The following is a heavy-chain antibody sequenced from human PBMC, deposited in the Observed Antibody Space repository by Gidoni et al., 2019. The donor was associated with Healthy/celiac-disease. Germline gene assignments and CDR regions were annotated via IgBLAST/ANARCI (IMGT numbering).Heavy chain of an antibody. CDR1: GFTFSSYE. D-gene: IGHD2-15*01. CDR3: ARDSGCSGGSCNWYFDL. Sequence: EVQLVESGGGLVQPGGSLRLSCAASGFTFSSYEMNRVRQAPGKGLEWVSYISSSGSTIYYADSVKGRFTISRDNAKNSLYLQMNSLRAEDTAVYYCARDSGCSGGSCNWYFDLWGRGTLVTVSS. V-gene: IGHV3-48*03. J-gene: IGHJ2*01. CDR2: ISSSGSTI.